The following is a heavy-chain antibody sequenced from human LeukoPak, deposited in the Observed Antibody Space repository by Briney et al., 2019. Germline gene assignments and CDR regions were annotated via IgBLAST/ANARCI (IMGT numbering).Heavy chain of an antibody. CDR2: ISYDGSNK. CDR3: AKLSLSDYGDYVSGHPWDYYYGMDV. CDR1: GFTFSSYG. V-gene: IGHV3-30*18. D-gene: IGHD4-17*01. Sequence: TGGSLRLSCAASGFTFSSYGMHWVRQAPGKGLEWVAVISYDGSNKYYADSVKGRFTISRDNSKNTLYLQMNSLRAEDTAVYYCAKLSLSDYGDYVSGHPWDYYYGMDVWGQGTTVTVSS. J-gene: IGHJ6*02.